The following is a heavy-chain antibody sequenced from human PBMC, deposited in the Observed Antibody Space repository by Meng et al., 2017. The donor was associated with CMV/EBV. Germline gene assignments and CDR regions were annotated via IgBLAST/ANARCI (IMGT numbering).Heavy chain of an antibody. CDR1: EYTFTSYD. J-gene: IGHJ6*02. CDR2: MNPNSGNT. D-gene: IGHD3-10*01. Sequence: ASVKVSRKSSEYTFTSYDINWVRQATGQGLEWMGWMNPNSGNTDYAQKFQGRATMTRNTSISTAYMELSSLRSEDTAVYYCARAPGWFGKRGMDVWGQGTTVTVSS. CDR3: ARAPGWFGKRGMDV. V-gene: IGHV1-8*01.